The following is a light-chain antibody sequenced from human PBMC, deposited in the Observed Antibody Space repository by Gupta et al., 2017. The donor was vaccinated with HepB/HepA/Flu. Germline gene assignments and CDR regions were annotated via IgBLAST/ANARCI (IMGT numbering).Light chain of an antibody. CDR2: DVS. V-gene: IGLV2-11*01. CDR1: SSDVGGYNY. J-gene: IGLJ3*02. Sequence: QSALTQPRSVSGSPGQSVPISCPGTSSDVGGYNYVSWYQQHPGKAPKLMIYDVSKRPSGVPDRFSGSKSGNTASLTISELQAEDEADYYCCSYAGSYTWVFGGGTNLTVL. CDR3: CSYAGSYTWV.